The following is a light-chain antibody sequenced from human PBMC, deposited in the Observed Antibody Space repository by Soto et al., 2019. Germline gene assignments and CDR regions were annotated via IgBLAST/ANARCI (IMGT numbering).Light chain of an antibody. CDR3: AAWDDSLDGVV. CDR2: SNN. J-gene: IGLJ2*01. V-gene: IGLV1-44*01. Sequence: QSVLTQPPSASGTPGQGVTISCSGSSSNIGSNIVNWYQQLPGTAPKLLIYSNNQRPSGVPDRFSGSKSGTSASLAISGLQSEDEADYYCAAWDDSLDGVVFGGGTKLTVL. CDR1: SSNIGSNI.